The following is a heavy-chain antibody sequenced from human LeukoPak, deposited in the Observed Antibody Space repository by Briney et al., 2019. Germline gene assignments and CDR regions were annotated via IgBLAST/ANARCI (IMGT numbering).Heavy chain of an antibody. CDR2: QSYSGST. V-gene: IGHV4-59*07. D-gene: IGHD1-26*01. Sequence: SDTLSLPCTISGDSIRSFYWIWIRQPSGKALEWIGNQSYSGSTNYNTSLKSRVTLSVETSKNQFSLKLSPVTTWGTAVYLLGSLLYWGQGTLVTVSS. CDR1: GDSIRSFY. J-gene: IGHJ4*02. CDR3: GSLLY.